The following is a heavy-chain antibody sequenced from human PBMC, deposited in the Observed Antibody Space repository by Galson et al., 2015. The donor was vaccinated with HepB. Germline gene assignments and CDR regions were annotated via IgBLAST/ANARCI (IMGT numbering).Heavy chain of an antibody. J-gene: IGHJ6*02. CDR3: AYGFDV. CDR1: GDSVSANSAA. V-gene: IGHV6-1*01. Sequence: CAISGDSVSANSAAWNWVRQSPSRGFEWLGRTYYRSKWYYDYAESVKGRININPDTSRNLFSHQLNSVTPEDTAVYYCAYGFDVWRRRPPVHVSS. CDR2: TYYRSKWYY.